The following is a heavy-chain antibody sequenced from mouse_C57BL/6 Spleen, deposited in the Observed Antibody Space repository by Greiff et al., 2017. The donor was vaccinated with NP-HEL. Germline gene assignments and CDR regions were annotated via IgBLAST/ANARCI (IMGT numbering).Heavy chain of an antibody. CDR3: ARRTTVVAPYYFGY. Sequence: QVQLQQPGAELVKPGASVKLSCKASGYTFTSYWMQWVKQRPGQGLEWIGEIDPSDSDTNYNQKFKGKATLTVDTSSSTAYMQLSSLTSEDSAVDYCARRTTVVAPYYFGYWGKGTTLTVSS. J-gene: IGHJ2*01. CDR1: GYTFTSYW. D-gene: IGHD1-1*01. V-gene: IGHV1-50*01. CDR2: IDPSDSDT.